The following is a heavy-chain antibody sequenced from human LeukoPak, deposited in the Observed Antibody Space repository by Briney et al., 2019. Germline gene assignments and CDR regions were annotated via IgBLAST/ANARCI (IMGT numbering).Heavy chain of an antibody. CDR2: IYYSGST. J-gene: IGHJ4*02. V-gene: IGHV4-59*01. CDR3: ARSPEVLRFDY. Sequence: SQTLSLTCTVSGGSISSYYWSWIRQPPGKGLEWVGYIYYSGSTNYNPSLKSRVTISVDTSKNQCSLKLSSVTAADTAVYYCARSPEVLRFDYWGQGTLVTVSS. CDR1: GGSISSYY. D-gene: IGHD3-3*01.